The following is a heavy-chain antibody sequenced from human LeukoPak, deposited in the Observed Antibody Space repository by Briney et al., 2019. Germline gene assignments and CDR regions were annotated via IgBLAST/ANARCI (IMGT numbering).Heavy chain of an antibody. V-gene: IGHV3-21*01. Sequence: GGSLRLSCAASGFTFSSYSMNWVRQAPGKGLEWVSSISSSSSYIYYADSVKGRFTISRDNAKNSLYLQMNSLRAEDTAVYYCARDNSGGSHFFGYWGQGTLVTVSS. CDR2: ISSSSSYI. CDR3: ARDNSGGSHFFGY. J-gene: IGHJ4*02. D-gene: IGHD1-26*01. CDR1: GFTFSSYS.